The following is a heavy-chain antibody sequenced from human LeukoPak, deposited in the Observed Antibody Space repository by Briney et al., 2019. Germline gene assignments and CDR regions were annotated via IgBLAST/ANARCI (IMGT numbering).Heavy chain of an antibody. CDR2: ISGSGGST. Sequence: GGSLRLSCAASGFTFSSYAMSWVRQAPGKGLEWVSAISGSGGSTYYADSVQGRFTISRYNYKNKLYLQMNSLRAEDTAVYYCAKTPLLHGYYDSSGYHTTFDYWGQGTLVTVSS. V-gene: IGHV3-23*01. D-gene: IGHD3-22*01. CDR3: AKTPLLHGYYDSSGYHTTFDY. J-gene: IGHJ4*02. CDR1: GFTFSSYA.